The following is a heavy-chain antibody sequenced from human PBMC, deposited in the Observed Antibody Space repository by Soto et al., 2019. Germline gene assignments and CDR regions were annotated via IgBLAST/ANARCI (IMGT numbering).Heavy chain of an antibody. Sequence: DVQLVESGGGLVQPGGSLTLSCAGSGFTVTSKYMSWVRQAPGKGLEWVSLIQSGGSTFYADSVKGRFSISRDNSKNTVYLQMNSLRAEDTAVYYWARDDVHCSGGRCYGVPMDGWGKGTTVTVSS. V-gene: IGHV3-66*01. CDR1: GFTVTSKY. D-gene: IGHD2-15*01. J-gene: IGHJ6*03. CDR3: ARDDVHCSGGRCYGVPMDG. CDR2: IQSGGST.